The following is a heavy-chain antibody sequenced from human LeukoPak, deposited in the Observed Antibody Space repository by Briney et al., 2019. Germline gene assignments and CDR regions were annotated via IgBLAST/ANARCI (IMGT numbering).Heavy chain of an antibody. J-gene: IGHJ3*02. Sequence: GSLRLSCAASGFTFSSYAMSWVRQAPGKGLEWIGEINHSGSTNYNPSLKSRVTISVDTSKNQFSLKLSSVTAADTAVYYCARVGHGDDAFDIWGQGTMVTVSS. V-gene: IGHV4-34*01. CDR3: ARVGHGDDAFDI. CDR1: GFTFSSYA. D-gene: IGHD4-17*01. CDR2: INHSGST.